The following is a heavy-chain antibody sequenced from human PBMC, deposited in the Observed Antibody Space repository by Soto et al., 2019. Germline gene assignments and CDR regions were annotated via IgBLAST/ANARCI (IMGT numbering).Heavy chain of an antibody. D-gene: IGHD2-2*01. CDR1: GFTFSTYA. V-gene: IGHV3-23*01. Sequence: ASVILSCAASGFTFSTYAMNWVRQPPGKGLEWVSSISGSGAYTYYADSVQGRFTISRDNSKNTLNLQMNSLRAEDTAVYYCARDRHPYSTKYYFDYWGQGTLVTVSS. CDR3: ARDRHPYSTKYYFDY. J-gene: IGHJ4*02. CDR2: ISGSGAYT.